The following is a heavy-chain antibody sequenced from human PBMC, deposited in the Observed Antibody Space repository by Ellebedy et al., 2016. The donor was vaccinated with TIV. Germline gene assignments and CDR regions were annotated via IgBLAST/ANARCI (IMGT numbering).Heavy chain of an antibody. CDR1: GFTFSSYA. CDR2: ISNNGDTT. V-gene: IGHV3-64D*06. D-gene: IGHD3-10*01. CDR3: VSRAGSDPFDS. J-gene: IGHJ4*02. Sequence: GGSLRLSXSASGFTFSSYAMHWVRQAPGKGLEYVSAISNNGDTTYYADSVKGRFTISRDNSKNTLYLQMSSLRVEDTALYYCVSRAGSDPFDSWGQGTLVTVTS.